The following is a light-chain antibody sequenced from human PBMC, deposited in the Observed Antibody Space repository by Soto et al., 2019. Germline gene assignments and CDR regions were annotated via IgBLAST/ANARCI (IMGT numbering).Light chain of an antibody. V-gene: IGKV1-9*01. Sequence: IQLTQSPSSLSASVGDRVTITCRSSQGISSYLAWYQQNPGKAPKLLIYAASTLQSGVPSRFSGSGSGTDFTLTISRLQPEDFATYYCQQLNSYPPPFGPGTKVDIK. CDR1: QGISSY. CDR3: QQLNSYPPP. CDR2: AAS. J-gene: IGKJ3*01.